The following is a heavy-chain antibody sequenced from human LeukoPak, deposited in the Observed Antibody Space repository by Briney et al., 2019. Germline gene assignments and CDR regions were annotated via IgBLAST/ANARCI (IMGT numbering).Heavy chain of an antibody. CDR3: AREPPPFLHEGWH. J-gene: IGHJ4*02. CDR2: IYYSGST. Sequence: PSETLSLTCTVSGGSISSSSYYWGWIRQPPGKGLEWIGSIYYSGSTYYNPSLKSRVTISVDTSKNQFSLKLSSVTAADTAVYYCAREPPPFLHEGWHWGQGTLVTVSS. D-gene: IGHD2/OR15-2a*01. CDR1: GGSISSSSYY. V-gene: IGHV4-39*07.